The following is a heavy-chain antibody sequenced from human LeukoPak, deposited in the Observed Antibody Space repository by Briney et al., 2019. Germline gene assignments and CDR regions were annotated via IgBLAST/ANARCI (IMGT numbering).Heavy chain of an antibody. V-gene: IGHV3-74*01. CDR1: GFTFSTYW. D-gene: IGHD2/OR15-2a*01. CDR3: VRDTENIGYDAFEF. CDR2: LDRDGTTT. J-gene: IGHJ5*01. Sequence: GGSLRLSCVASGFTFSTYWMHWVRQAPGKGLEWVSRLDRDGTTTSYADSVYGRFTISRDNARSTLYLQMRSLRAEDTAVYYCVRDTENIGYDAFEFWGHGTLVTVSS.